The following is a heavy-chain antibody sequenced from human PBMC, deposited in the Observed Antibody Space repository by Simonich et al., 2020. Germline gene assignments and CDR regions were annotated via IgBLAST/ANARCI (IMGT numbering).Heavy chain of an antibody. CDR2: IRRKANSNAT. D-gene: IGHD2-15*01. CDR1: GFTFSGSA. CDR3: TRPDYGGNYYYYYMDV. V-gene: IGHV3-73*02. Sequence: EVQLVESGGGLVQPGGSLKLSCAASGFTFSGSAMHWVGQASGKGRGWGGRIRRKANSNATAYAASVKGRFTISRDDSKNTAYLQMNSLKTEDTAVYYCTRPDYGGNYYYYYMDVWGKGTTVTVSS. J-gene: IGHJ6*03.